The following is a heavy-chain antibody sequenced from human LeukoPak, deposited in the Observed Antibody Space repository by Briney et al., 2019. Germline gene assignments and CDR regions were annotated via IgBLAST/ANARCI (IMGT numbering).Heavy chain of an antibody. CDR1: GFTFDDYA. D-gene: IGHD3-3*01. V-gene: IGHV3-9*01. CDR2: ISRNSGSI. CDR3: AKDISSSGYRTYYFDY. J-gene: IGHJ4*02. Sequence: GRSLRLSCAASGFTFDDYAMHWVRQAPGKGLEWVSGISRNSGSIGYADSVKGRFTISRDNAKNSLYLQMNSLRAEDTALYYCAKDISSSGYRTYYFDYWGQGTLVTVS.